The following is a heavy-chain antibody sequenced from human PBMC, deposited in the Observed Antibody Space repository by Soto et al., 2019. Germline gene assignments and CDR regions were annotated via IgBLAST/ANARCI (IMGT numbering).Heavy chain of an antibody. CDR1: GASVSSSSFY. CDR2: IYYSGST. Sequence: SETLSLTCTVSGASVSSSSFYWGWIRQPPGKGLEWIGNIYYSGSTYYNPSLKSRVTISVDTSKNQFSLKLSSVTAADTAAYYCARLLIASWFDPWGQGTLVTVS. V-gene: IGHV4-39*01. J-gene: IGHJ5*02. CDR3: ARLLIASWFDP. D-gene: IGHD2-8*01.